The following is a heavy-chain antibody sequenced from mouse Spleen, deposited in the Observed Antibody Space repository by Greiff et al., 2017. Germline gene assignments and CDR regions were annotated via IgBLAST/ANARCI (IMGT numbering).Heavy chain of an antibody. V-gene: IGHV5-9-1*02. Sequence: EVKLVESGEGLVKPGGSLKLSCAASGFTFSSYAMSWVRQTPEKRLEWVAYISSGGDYIYYADTVKGRFTISRDNARNTLYLQMSSLKSEDTAMYYCTRDPYSNYYGSSSFDYWGQGTTLTVSS. CDR2: ISSGGDYI. CDR1: GFTFSSYA. CDR3: TRDPYSNYYGSSSFDY. D-gene: IGHD1-1*01. J-gene: IGHJ2*01.